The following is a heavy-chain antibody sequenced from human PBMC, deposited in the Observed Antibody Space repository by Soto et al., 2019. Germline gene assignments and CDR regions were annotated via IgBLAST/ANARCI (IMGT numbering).Heavy chain of an antibody. J-gene: IGHJ5*01. Sequence: GASVKVSCKASGGTFSSYTISWVRQAPGQGLEWMGRIIPILGIANYAQKFQGRVTITADKSTSTAYMELSSLRSEDTAVYYCAREEDIVVVPAAPAGWFASWGQGTLVTVSS. D-gene: IGHD2-2*01. CDR3: AREEDIVVVPAAPAGWFAS. V-gene: IGHV1-69*04. CDR1: GGTFSSYT. CDR2: IIPILGIA.